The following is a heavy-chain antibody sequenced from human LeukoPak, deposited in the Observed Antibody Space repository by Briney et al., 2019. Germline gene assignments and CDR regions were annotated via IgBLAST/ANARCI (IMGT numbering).Heavy chain of an antibody. CDR3: ASPGRYYFQH. CDR1: GGSISSYY. CDR2: IYYSGST. Sequence: PSETLSLTCTVSGGSISSYYWSWIRHPPGKGLEWIGYIYYSGSTTYNPSLKSRVTISVDTSKNQFSLKLSSVTAADTPVYYCASPGRYYFQHWGQGTLVTVSS. V-gene: IGHV4-59*08. J-gene: IGHJ1*01. D-gene: IGHD1-14*01.